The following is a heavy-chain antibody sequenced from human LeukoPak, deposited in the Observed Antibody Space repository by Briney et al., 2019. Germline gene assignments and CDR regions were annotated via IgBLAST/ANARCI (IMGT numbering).Heavy chain of an antibody. V-gene: IGHV3-30*02. CDR3: AKGGVHGYCSSTSCYTFDY. D-gene: IGHD2-2*02. CDR1: GFTFSSYA. J-gene: IGHJ4*02. Sequence: GGSLRLSCAASGFTFSSYAIHWVRQAPGKGLEWVAFIRYDGSNKYYADSVKGRFTISRDNSKNTLYLQMNSLRAEDTAVYYCAKGGVHGYCSSTSCYTFDYWGQGTLVTVSS. CDR2: IRYDGSNK.